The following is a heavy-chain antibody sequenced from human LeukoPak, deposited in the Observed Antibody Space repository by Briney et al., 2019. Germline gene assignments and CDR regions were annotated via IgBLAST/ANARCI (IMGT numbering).Heavy chain of an antibody. Sequence: PSETLSLTCTVSGGSISSGSYYWSWIRQPAGKGLEWIGRIYTSGSTNYNPSLKSRVTISVDTSKNQFSLKLSSVTAADTAVYYCARDYSSSSSVRRYYYYYMDVWGKGTTVTVSS. CDR1: GGSISSGSYY. D-gene: IGHD6-6*01. V-gene: IGHV4-61*02. CDR3: ARDYSSSSSVRRYYYYYMDV. CDR2: IYTSGST. J-gene: IGHJ6*03.